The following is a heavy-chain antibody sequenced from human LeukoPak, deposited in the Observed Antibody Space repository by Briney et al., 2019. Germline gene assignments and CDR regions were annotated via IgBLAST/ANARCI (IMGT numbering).Heavy chain of an antibody. CDR2: INGGAGST. J-gene: IGHJ4*02. Sequence: ASVKVSCKASGYXFTTYYMHWVRQAPGQGLEWMGIINGGAGSTTYAQQFQGRVTMTRDTSTSTVYMEVSSLRSEDTAVYYCARRSVRPGASPLFDYWGQGTLVTVSS. CDR1: GYXFTTYY. CDR3: ARRSVRPGASPLFDY. D-gene: IGHD1-14*01. V-gene: IGHV1-46*01.